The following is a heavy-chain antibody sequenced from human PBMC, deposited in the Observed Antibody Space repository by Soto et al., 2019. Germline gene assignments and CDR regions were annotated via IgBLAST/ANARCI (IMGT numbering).Heavy chain of an antibody. Sequence: EVHLLESGGGLVQPGGSLRLSCTASGFTFSSYAMTWVRQAQGRGLEGVSGITASGGRTYYADSVKGRFTVSRDNSKSTLYLQMNSLRAEDTAVYYCAKDTRYGDYVRWFDSGGQGTLVTVSS. D-gene: IGHD4-17*01. J-gene: IGHJ5*01. CDR1: GFTFSSYA. CDR3: AKDTRYGDYVRWFDS. V-gene: IGHV3-23*01. CDR2: ITASGGRT.